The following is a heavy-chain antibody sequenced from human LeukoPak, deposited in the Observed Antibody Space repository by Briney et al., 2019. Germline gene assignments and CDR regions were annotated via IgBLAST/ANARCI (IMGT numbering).Heavy chain of an antibody. D-gene: IGHD3-22*01. CDR2: ISAYNGNT. J-gene: IGHJ4*02. Sequence: ASVKVSCKASGYTFTSYGISWVRQAPGQGLEWMGWISAYNGNTNYAQKLQGRVTMTTDTSTSTGNMELRSLRSDDTAVYYCARDSSSPYYYDSSGYGSDYWGQGTLATVSS. V-gene: IGHV1-18*01. CDR1: GYTFTSYG. CDR3: ARDSSSPYYYDSSGYGSDY.